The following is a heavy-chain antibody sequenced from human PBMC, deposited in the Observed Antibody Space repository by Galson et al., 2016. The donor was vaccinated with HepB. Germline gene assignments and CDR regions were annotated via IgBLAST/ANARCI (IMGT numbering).Heavy chain of an antibody. CDR3: TLGCSRTCCSPLRYFDL. J-gene: IGHJ2*01. CDR1: GDTFTNYA. D-gene: IGHD2-2*01. Sequence: SVKVSCKASGDTFTNYAVHWVRQAPGQWLEWMGWINTGNGATKYSRKFQGRVTFTRDTSANIAYMELSSLRSEDTAVYYCTLGCSRTCCSPLRYFDLWGRGTLVTVSS. CDR2: INTGNGAT. V-gene: IGHV1-3*04.